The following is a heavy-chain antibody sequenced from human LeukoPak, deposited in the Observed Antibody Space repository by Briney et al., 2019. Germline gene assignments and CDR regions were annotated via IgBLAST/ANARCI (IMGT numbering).Heavy chain of an antibody. CDR2: INPDSGGT. V-gene: IGHV1-2*02. Sequence: ASVRVSCKASGYTFTDYYMHWVRQAPGQGLEWMGWINPDSGGTNYAQNFQGRVTMTRDTSISTAYMELSRLRSDDTAVYYCARPFIETPSLGALDYWGQGTLVTVSS. D-gene: IGHD4-23*01. J-gene: IGHJ4*02. CDR1: GYTFTDYY. CDR3: ARPFIETPSLGALDY.